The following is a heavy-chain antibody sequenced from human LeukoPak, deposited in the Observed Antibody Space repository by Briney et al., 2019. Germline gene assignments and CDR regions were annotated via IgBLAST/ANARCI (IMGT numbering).Heavy chain of an antibody. CDR1: GESMNSHY. V-gene: IGHV4-59*11. CDR2: ISYIGST. D-gene: IGHD4-17*01. CDR3: ARDPTTVTKGLDI. J-gene: IGHJ3*02. Sequence: TSETLSLTCTVSGESMNSHYWSWIRQPPGKGLEWIGYISYIGSTNYNPSLKSRVTISVDTSKNQFSLKLSSVTAADTAVYYCARDPTTVTKGLDIWGKGTMVTVSS.